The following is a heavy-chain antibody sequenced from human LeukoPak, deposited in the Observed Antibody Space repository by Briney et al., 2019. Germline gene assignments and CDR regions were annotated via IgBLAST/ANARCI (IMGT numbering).Heavy chain of an antibody. D-gene: IGHD3-10*01. CDR2: INPNSGGT. CDR1: GYTFTGYY. CDR3: ARVSGSYYYGSGSYYKSDY. Sequence: GASVKVSCKASGYTFTGYYMHWARQAPGQGLEWMGRINPNSGGTNYAQKFQGRVTMTRDTSISTAYMELSRLRSDDTAVYYCARVSGSYYYGSGSYYKSDYWGQGTLVTVSS. J-gene: IGHJ4*02. V-gene: IGHV1-2*06.